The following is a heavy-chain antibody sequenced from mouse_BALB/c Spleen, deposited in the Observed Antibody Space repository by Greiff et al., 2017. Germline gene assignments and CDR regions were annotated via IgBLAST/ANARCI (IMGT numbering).Heavy chain of an antibody. Sequence: VQLQQSGSVLVRPGASVKLSCKASGYTFTSSWMHWAKQRPGQGLEWIGEIHPNSGNTNYNEKFKGKATLTVDTSSSTAYVDLSSLTSEDSAVYYCARRIDTTVSSYAMDYWGQGTSVTVSS. CDR1: GYTFTSSW. CDR2: IHPNSGNT. J-gene: IGHJ4*01. V-gene: IGHV1S130*01. CDR3: ARRIDTTVSSYAMDY. D-gene: IGHD1-1*01.